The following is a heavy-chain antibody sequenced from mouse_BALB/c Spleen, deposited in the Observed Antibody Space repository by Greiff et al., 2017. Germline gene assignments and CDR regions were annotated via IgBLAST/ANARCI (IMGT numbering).Heavy chain of an antibody. CDR3: ATYGSSYEGAMDY. Sequence: QVQLKESGPGLVQPSQSLSITCTVSGFSLTSYGVHWVRQSPGKGLEWLGVIWSGGSTDYNAAFISRLSISKDNSKSQVFFKMNSLQANDTAIYYCATYGSSYEGAMDYWGQGTSVTVSS. D-gene: IGHD1-1*01. CDR2: IWSGGST. V-gene: IGHV2-2*02. CDR1: GFSLTSYG. J-gene: IGHJ4*01.